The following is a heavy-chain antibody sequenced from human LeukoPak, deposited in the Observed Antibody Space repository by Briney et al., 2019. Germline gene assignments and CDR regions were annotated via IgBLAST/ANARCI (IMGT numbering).Heavy chain of an antibody. D-gene: IGHD6-19*01. J-gene: IGHJ4*02. V-gene: IGHV4-4*02. CDR2: IYHSGST. Sequence: PSGTLSLTCTVSGGSISSSDWWSWVRQPPGKGLEWIGEIYHSGSTNYNPSLKSRVTMSVDKSKNQVSLKLSSVTAADTAVYYCARAPPYGSGWSKGVLDYWDQGILVTVSS. CDR3: ARAPPYGSGWSKGVLDY. CDR1: GGSISSSDW.